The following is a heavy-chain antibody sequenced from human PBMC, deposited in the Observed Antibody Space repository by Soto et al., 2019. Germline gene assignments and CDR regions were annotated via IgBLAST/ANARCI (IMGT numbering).Heavy chain of an antibody. Sequence: GGSLRLSCAASGFNFNDYGFHWVRQAPGKGLEWVAVICYDGTEKYYAESVKGRFTISRDYSKNTVDLQMNSLRVEDTAVYQSARDWGGPTRTRVVAPDYWGQGTLVTVSS. J-gene: IGHJ4*02. CDR3: ARDWGGPTRTRVVAPDY. CDR1: GFNFNDYG. D-gene: IGHD2-21*01. V-gene: IGHV3-33*01. CDR2: ICYDGTEK.